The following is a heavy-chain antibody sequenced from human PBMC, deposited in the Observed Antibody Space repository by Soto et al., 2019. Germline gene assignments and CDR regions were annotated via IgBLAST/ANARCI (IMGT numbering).Heavy chain of an antibody. V-gene: IGHV1-2*02. D-gene: IGHD1-26*01. J-gene: IGHJ4*02. Sequence: ASVKGSCKGSGYTLTDDYVRWVRQAPGQGLEWMGWINPKTGGTNYVQKFQGRVTMTRDTSITTAYMELSRLRSDDTAVYYCARDVVGSDYFDSWGQGTLVTVSS. CDR2: INPKTGGT. CDR3: ARDVVGSDYFDS. CDR1: GYTLTDDY.